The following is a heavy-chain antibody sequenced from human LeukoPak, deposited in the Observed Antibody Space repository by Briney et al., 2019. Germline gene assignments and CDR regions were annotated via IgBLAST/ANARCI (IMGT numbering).Heavy chain of an antibody. CDR1: GVSFSGYY. V-gene: IGHV4-34*01. CDR2: IYHSGST. J-gene: IGHJ4*02. CDR3: ARIPDY. Sequence: SETLSLTCAVYGVSFSGYYWSWVRQPPGKGLEWIGEIYHSGSTNYNPSLKSRVTISVDKSKNQFSLKLSSVTAADTAVYYCARIPDYWGQGTLVTVSA.